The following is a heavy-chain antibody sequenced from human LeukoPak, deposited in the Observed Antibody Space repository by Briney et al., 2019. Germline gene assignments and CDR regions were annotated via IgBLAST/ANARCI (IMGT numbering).Heavy chain of an antibody. CDR1: GFTLSVYW. CDR3: ARGRDGGSYFDY. CDR2: IKQDGNEK. D-gene: IGHD1-26*01. Sequence: TGGSLRLSCAASGFTLSVYWMTWVRQAPGKGLEWVANIKQDGNEKYYVDSVKGRFAISRDNAKSSLFLQLAGLRAEDTAVYYCARGRDGGSYFDYWGQGTLVTVSS. J-gene: IGHJ4*02. V-gene: IGHV3-7*01.